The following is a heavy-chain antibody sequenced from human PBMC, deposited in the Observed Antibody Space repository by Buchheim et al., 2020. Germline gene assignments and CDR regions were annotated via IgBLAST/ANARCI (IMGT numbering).Heavy chain of an antibody. Sequence: QVQLQESGPGLVKPSQTLSLTCTVSGGSISSGGYYWSWIRQHPGKGLEWIGYIYYSGSTYYNPSLKSRVTISVDTSKKQFSLKLSSVTAADTAVYYCARYPALAYCGGDCYSTYSFDYWGQGTL. D-gene: IGHD2-21*02. CDR2: IYYSGST. CDR3: ARYPALAYCGGDCYSTYSFDY. CDR1: GGSISSGGYY. J-gene: IGHJ4*02. V-gene: IGHV4-31*03.